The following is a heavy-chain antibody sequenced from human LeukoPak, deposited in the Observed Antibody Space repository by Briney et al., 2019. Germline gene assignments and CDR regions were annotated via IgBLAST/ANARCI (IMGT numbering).Heavy chain of an antibody. CDR2: INHSGSS. J-gene: IGHJ4*02. Sequence: SETLSLTCAVYGGSFSGYYWSWIRQPPGKGLEWIGEINHSGSSNYNPSLKSRVTTSVDTSKNQFSLKLSSVTAADTAVYYCARGRYCSGGSCLIDYWGQGTLVTVSS. V-gene: IGHV4-34*01. CDR1: GGSFSGYY. D-gene: IGHD2-15*01. CDR3: ARGRYCSGGSCLIDY.